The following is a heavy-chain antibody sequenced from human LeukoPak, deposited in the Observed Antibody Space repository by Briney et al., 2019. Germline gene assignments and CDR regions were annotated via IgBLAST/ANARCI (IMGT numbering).Heavy chain of an antibody. Sequence: GASVKVSCKASGYTFTGYYMHWVRQAPGQGLEWMGWINPNSGGTNYAQKFQGRVTMTRDTSISTAYMELSRLRSDDTAVYYCARVRESRSNYDFWFVTPFDPWGQGTLVTVSS. CDR1: GYTFTGYY. CDR3: ARVRESRSNYDFWFVTPFDP. J-gene: IGHJ5*02. D-gene: IGHD3-3*01. CDR2: INPNSGGT. V-gene: IGHV1-2*02.